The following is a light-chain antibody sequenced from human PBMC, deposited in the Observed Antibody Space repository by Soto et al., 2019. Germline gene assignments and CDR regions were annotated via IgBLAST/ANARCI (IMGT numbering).Light chain of an antibody. J-gene: IGKJ4*01. CDR3: QQYNSNPPT. Sequence: DIQMTQSPSTLSASVGDRVTITCRASQSVSTWLAGYQQKPGKVPKLLIYKAYSLESGVPSRFSGSGSGTEFTPTISGLQTYYVATYYGQQYNSNPPTFAGRTKVEIK. CDR2: KAY. V-gene: IGKV1-5*03. CDR1: QSVSTW.